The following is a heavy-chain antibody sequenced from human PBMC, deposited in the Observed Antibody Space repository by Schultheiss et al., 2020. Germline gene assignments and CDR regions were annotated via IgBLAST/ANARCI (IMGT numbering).Heavy chain of an antibody. D-gene: IGHD2-2*01. CDR2: IYYSGST. CDR1: GGSFSGYY. Sequence: SETLSLTCAVYGGSFSGYYWSWIRQPPGKGLEWIGYIYYSGSTYYNPSLKSRVTISVDTSKNQFSLKLSSVTAADTAVYYCARDIVVVPAAMTNDAFDIWGQGTLVTVSS. V-gene: IGHV4-30-4*08. J-gene: IGHJ3*02. CDR3: ARDIVVVPAAMTNDAFDI.